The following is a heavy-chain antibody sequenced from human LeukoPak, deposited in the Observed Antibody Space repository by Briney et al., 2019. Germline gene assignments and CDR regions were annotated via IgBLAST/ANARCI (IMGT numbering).Heavy chain of an antibody. Sequence: SETLSLTCSVSGGSITSYYLTWIRQPPGKGLEWLGYISSSGITNRNTSFRSRLTLSFDTSKNHFSLKLTCVTAADTAVYYCARPFYSDTPITGHWTPWAFDIWGQGTKVTVSS. CDR1: GGSITSYY. V-gene: IGHV4-59*01. D-gene: IGHD3-10*01. CDR3: ARPFYSDTPITGHWTPWAFDI. CDR2: ISSSGIT. J-gene: IGHJ3*02.